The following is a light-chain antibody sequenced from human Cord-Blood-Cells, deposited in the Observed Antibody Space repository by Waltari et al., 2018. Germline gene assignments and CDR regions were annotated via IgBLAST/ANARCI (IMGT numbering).Light chain of an antibody. CDR2: WAS. CDR3: QQYYSTPLT. CDR1: QSVLYSSNNKNY. J-gene: IGKJ4*01. V-gene: IGKV4-1*01. Sequence: DIVMTQSQDSLSVSLGERATINCKSSQSVLYSSNNKNYLAWYQQKPGQPPKLRMYWASTRESGVPDRFSGSGSGTDFTRAINSLQAEDVAVYYCQQYYSTPLTFGGGTKVEIK.